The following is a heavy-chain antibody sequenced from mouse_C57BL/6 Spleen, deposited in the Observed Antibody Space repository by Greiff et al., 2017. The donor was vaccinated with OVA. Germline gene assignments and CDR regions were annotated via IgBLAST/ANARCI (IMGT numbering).Heavy chain of an antibody. Sequence: VQLQQSGPELVKPGASVKISCKASGYTFTDYYMNWVKQSHGKSLEWIGDINPNNGGTSYNQKFKGKATLTVDKSSSTAYMELRSLTSEDSAVYYCARAGSRGWFAYWGQGTLVTVSA. D-gene: IGHD1-1*01. CDR1: GYTFTDYY. CDR2: INPNNGGT. CDR3: ARAGSRGWFAY. V-gene: IGHV1-26*01. J-gene: IGHJ3*01.